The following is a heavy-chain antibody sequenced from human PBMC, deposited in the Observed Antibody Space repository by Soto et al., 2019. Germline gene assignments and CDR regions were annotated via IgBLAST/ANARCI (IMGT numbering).Heavy chain of an antibody. J-gene: IGHJ2*01. CDR1: GGSISSSTYY. D-gene: IGHD3-9*01. Sequence: SETLSLTCTNSGGSISSSTYYWGWMRQPPGKGLEWIASFFIGGNTYYNPSLKSRVTISVDTSKNQFSLKLSSVTAADTAVYYCTRGGNPHYDILTGSPYWYFNLWGRGTLVTVSS. V-gene: IGHV4-39*01. CDR3: TRGGNPHYDILTGSPYWYFNL. CDR2: FFIGGNT.